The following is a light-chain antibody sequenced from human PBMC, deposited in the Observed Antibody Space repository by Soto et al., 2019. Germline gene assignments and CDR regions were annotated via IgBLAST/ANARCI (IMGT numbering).Light chain of an antibody. CDR1: QSVNSNY. Sequence: EIVVTQSPATLSVSPGERATLSCRASQSVNSNYLAWYQQKPGQAPRLLIYGISNRATGIPDRFSGSGSGTDFTLTISRLEPEDFAVYYCQQYGSSSWTFGQGTKVDIK. J-gene: IGKJ1*01. CDR3: QQYGSSSWT. V-gene: IGKV3-20*01. CDR2: GIS.